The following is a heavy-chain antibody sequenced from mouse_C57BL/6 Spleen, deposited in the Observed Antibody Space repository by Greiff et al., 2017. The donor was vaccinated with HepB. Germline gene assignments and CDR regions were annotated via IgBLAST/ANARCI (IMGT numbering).Heavy chain of an antibody. CDR3: ARLYYYGSSYCWYFDV. CDR2: IDPSDSYT. CDR1: GSTFTSYW. J-gene: IGHJ1*03. V-gene: IGHV1-69*01. D-gene: IGHD1-1*01. Sequence: VQLQQSGAELVMPGASVKLSCKASGSTFTSYWMHWVKQRPGQGLEWIGEIDPSDSYTNYNQKFTGKSKLIVKKSSSTAYMQLSSLTSEDSAVYYCARLYYYGSSYCWYFDVWGTGTTVTVSS.